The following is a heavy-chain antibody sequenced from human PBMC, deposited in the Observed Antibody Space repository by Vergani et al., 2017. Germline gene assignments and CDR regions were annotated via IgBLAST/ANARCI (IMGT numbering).Heavy chain of an antibody. J-gene: IGHJ6*03. CDR3: AVSQTWVPPRLAKPHMDV. CDR2: IYYSGST. D-gene: IGHD6-19*01. Sequence: QLQLQESGPGLVKPSETLSLTCTVSGGSISSSSYYWGWIRQPPGKGLEWIGSIYYSGSTYYNPSLKSRVTISVDTSKNQVSLKLSSVTAADTAVYYCAVSQTWVPPRLAKPHMDVWGKGTTVTVSS. V-gene: IGHV4-39*01. CDR1: GGSISSSSYY.